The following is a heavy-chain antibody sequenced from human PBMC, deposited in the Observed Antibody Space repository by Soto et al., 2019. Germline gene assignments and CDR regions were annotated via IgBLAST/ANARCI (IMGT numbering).Heavy chain of an antibody. CDR1: GGSISTYH. D-gene: IGHD6-13*01. J-gene: IGHJ3*02. Sequence: PSETLSLTCTVSGGSISTYHWTWIRQPPGKGLEWIGYIYYSGSTNYNPSLKSRVTISVDTSKNQISLKVRSVTAADTAVYYCARDAGVAAAGVDAFDISGQGTMVTVSS. CDR2: IYYSGST. CDR3: ARDAGVAAAGVDAFDI. V-gene: IGHV4-59*01.